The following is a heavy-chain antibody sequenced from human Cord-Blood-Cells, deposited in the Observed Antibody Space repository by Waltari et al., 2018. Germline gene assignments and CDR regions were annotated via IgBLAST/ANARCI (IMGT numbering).Heavy chain of an antibody. V-gene: IGHV4-34*01. J-gene: IGHJ4*02. CDR1: GGSFIGYS. CDR3: ARLPTHCGGDCYSLYYFDY. Sequence: QVQLQQWGAGLLKPSETLSLTCAVYGGSFIGYSWSWIRQPPGTGLEWIGEINHSGSTNYNPSLKSRVTISVDTSKNQFSLKLSSVTAADTAVYYCARLPTHCGGDCYSLYYFDYWGQGTLVTVSS. CDR2: INHSGST. D-gene: IGHD2-21*02.